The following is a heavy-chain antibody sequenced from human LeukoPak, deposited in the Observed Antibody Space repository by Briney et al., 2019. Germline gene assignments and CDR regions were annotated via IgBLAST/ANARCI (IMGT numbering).Heavy chain of an antibody. J-gene: IGHJ4*02. CDR3: ARTVGCSGGSCPKLDY. Sequence: PSEILSLTCTVSGGSISSYYWSWIRQPPGKGLEWIGYIYYSGSTNYNPSLKSRVTISVDTSKNQFSLKLSSVTAADTAVYYCARTVGCSGGSCPKLDYWGQGTLVTVSS. V-gene: IGHV4-59*08. D-gene: IGHD2-15*01. CDR2: IYYSGST. CDR1: GGSISSYY.